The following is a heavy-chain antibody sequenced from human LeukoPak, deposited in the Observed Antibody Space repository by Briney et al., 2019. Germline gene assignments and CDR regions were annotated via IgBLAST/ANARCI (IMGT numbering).Heavy chain of an antibody. CDR1: GYSLSDYY. D-gene: IGHD5-12*01. CDR3: ARGIIRGYDFDY. J-gene: IGHJ4*02. Sequence: ASVKVSCKASGYSLSDYYVHWVRQAPGQGLEWMGWINANSGGTNYAQKLQGTVTMTWATSVNAAYMELSRLKSDDTAVYYCARGIIRGYDFDYWGQGTLVTVSS. CDR2: INANSGGT. V-gene: IGHV1-2*02.